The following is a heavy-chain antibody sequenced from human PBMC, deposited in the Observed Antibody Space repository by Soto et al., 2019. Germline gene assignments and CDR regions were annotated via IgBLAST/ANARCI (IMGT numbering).Heavy chain of an antibody. J-gene: IGHJ2*01. CDR3: ARPLIGNTVDL. CDR1: GYTFINYF. D-gene: IGHD1-7*01. V-gene: IGHV1-46*01. CDR2: VDPSRGSA. Sequence: QAQLLQSGAEVKKPGASVKVSCKASGYTFINYFIHWVRQAPGQRLEWIGIVDPSRGSADYAQKFQGRVTMTTDVSTRTVFMDLSSLRSEDTAVYYCARPLIGNTVDLW.